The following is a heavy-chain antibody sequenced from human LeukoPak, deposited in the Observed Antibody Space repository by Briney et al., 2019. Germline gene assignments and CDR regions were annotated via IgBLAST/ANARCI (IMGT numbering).Heavy chain of an antibody. Sequence: SVKVSCKASGFTFTSSAMQWVRQARGQRLEWIGWIVVGSGNTNYAQKFQERVTITRDMSTSTAYMELSSLRSEDTAVYYCAADSGAYCGGDCLDAFDIWGQGTMVTVSS. CDR3: AADSGAYCGGDCLDAFDI. D-gene: IGHD2-21*02. CDR2: IVVGSGNT. V-gene: IGHV1-58*02. J-gene: IGHJ3*02. CDR1: GFTFTSSA.